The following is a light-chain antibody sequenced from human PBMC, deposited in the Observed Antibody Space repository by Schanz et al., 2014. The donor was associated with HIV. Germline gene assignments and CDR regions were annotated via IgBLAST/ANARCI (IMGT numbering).Light chain of an antibody. J-gene: IGLJ3*02. CDR1: NSNLAFNY. V-gene: IGLV1-51*01. CDR2: DND. CDR3: GAWDNSLAAWL. Sequence: QSVLTQPPSVSAAPGQSVLISCSGSNSNLAFNYVSSYQQLPGRAPRLLIYDNDKLSSGVPDRFSASKSGTSATLVITRLQTGDEADYYCGAWDNSLAAWLFGGGTKLTVL.